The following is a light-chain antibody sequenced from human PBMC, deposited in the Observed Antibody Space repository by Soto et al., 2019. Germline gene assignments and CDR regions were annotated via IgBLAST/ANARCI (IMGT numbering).Light chain of an antibody. CDR2: GAS. Sequence: EIVLTQSPGTLSLSPGEGATLSCRASRSVSTNFFAWYQQKPGQAPRLLIYGASTRATGIPDRFSGSGSGTDFTLTISRLEPEDFAVYYCHQYGRTSWTFGQGTKVAIK. J-gene: IGKJ1*01. V-gene: IGKV3-20*01. CDR3: HQYGRTSWT. CDR1: RSVSTNF.